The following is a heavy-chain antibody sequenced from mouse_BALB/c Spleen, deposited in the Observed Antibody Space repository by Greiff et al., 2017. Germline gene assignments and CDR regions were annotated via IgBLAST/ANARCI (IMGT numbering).Heavy chain of an antibody. Sequence: EVQLVESGGGLVKPGGSLKLSCAASGFTFSSYYMSWVRQTPEKRLELVAAINSNGGSTYYPDTVKGRFTISRDNAKNTLYLQMSSLKSEDTALYYCARITTVVGGAMDYWGQGTSVTVSS. J-gene: IGHJ4*01. CDR3: ARITTVVGGAMDY. CDR2: INSNGGST. V-gene: IGHV5-6-2*01. D-gene: IGHD1-1*01. CDR1: GFTFSSYY.